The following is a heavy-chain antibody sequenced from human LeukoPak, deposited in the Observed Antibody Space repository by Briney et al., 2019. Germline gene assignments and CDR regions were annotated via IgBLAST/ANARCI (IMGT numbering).Heavy chain of an antibody. CDR1: GYTLTELS. CDR3: ARDIASLTMIRGVEQNDY. D-gene: IGHD3-10*01. J-gene: IGHJ4*02. Sequence: ASVKVSCTVSGYTLTELSMHWVRQAPGQGPEWMGRINPNNGGTNYAQKFQGRVTMTRDTSIGTAYMELSRLGSDDTAIYYCARDIASLTMIRGVEQNDYWGQGTLVTVSS. CDR2: INPNNGGT. V-gene: IGHV1-2*06.